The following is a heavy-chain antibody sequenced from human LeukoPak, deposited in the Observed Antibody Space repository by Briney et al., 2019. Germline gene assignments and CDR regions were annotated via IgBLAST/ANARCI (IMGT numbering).Heavy chain of an antibody. Sequence: KPGGSLRLSCTASGFTFSSYNMNWVRQAPGKGLEWVSCISSSSSYIYYADSMKGRFTISRDDAKNSLYLQMNSLRAEDTAVYYCAKDLIGELNAFDVWGQGTMVTVSS. D-gene: IGHD1-26*01. CDR2: ISSSSSYI. CDR1: GFTFSSYN. V-gene: IGHV3-21*01. CDR3: AKDLIGELNAFDV. J-gene: IGHJ3*01.